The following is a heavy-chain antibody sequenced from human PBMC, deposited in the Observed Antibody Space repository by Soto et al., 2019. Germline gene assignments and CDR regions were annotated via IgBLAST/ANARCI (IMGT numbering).Heavy chain of an antibody. CDR1: GASITGSSY. J-gene: IGHJ4*02. D-gene: IGHD2-8*02. CDR2: FSLSGTT. CDR3: ARGMTPPGAPAWYYFDS. V-gene: IGHV4-4*07. Sequence: SETLSLICTVSGASITGSSYWSWIRQPAGKGLEWIGRFSLSGTTSYNPSLRSRVTMSADVSKNQFSLRLTSVTAADTALYYCARGMTPPGAPAWYYFDSWGQGTLVTVSS.